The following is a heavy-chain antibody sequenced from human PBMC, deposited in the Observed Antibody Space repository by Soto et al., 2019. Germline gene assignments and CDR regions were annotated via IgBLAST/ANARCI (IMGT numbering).Heavy chain of an antibody. D-gene: IGHD5-18*01. CDR3: AKEFAVYSYGSDYYYYHGMDV. J-gene: IGHJ6*02. CDR2: ISYDGSNK. V-gene: IGHV3-30*18. CDR1: EFTFSSYG. Sequence: PGGSLRHSCAASEFTFSSYGMHWVRQAPGKGLEWVAVISYDGSNKYYADSVKGRFTISRDNSKNTLYLQMNSLRAEDTAVYYCAKEFAVYSYGSDYYYYHGMDVWGQGTTVTVS.